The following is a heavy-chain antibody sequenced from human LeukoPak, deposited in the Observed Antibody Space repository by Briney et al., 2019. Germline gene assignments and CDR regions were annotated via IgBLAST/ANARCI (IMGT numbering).Heavy chain of an antibody. CDR1: GYTFTSYG. CDR3: ARDNRVLSGYDSGGVDY. CDR2: ISAYNGNT. J-gene: IGHJ4*02. Sequence: ASVKVSCKASGYTFTSYGISWARQAPGQGLEWMGWISAYNGNTNYAQKLQGRVTMTTDTSTSTAYMELRSLRSDDTAVYYCARDNRVLSGYDSGGVDYWGQGTLVTVSS. D-gene: IGHD5-12*01. V-gene: IGHV1-18*01.